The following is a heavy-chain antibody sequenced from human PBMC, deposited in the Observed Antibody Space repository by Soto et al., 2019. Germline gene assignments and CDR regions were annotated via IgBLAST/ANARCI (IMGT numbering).Heavy chain of an antibody. J-gene: IGHJ3*02. CDR2: IYYSGST. CDR1: GGSISSYY. CDR3: ARGRRAYDAFDI. V-gene: IGHV4-59*01. Sequence: GTLSLTVTVSGGSISSYYWSWIRQPPGKGLEWIGYIYYSGSTNYNPSLKSRVTISVDTSKNQFSLKLSSVTAADTAVYYCARGRRAYDAFDIWGQGTMVTVSS.